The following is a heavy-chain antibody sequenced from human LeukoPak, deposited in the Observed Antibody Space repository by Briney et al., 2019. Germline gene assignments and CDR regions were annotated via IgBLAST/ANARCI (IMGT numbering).Heavy chain of an antibody. CDR1: GFTFSSYA. CDR2: ISYDGSNK. V-gene: IGHV3-30-3*01. J-gene: IGHJ4*02. Sequence: AGGSLRLSCAASGFTFSSYAMHWVRQAPGKGLEWVAVISYDGSNKYYADSVKGRFTISRDNSKNTLYLQMNSLRAEDTAVYYCARDQLTGDYDYWGQGTLVTVSS. CDR3: ARDQLTGDYDY. D-gene: IGHD7-27*01.